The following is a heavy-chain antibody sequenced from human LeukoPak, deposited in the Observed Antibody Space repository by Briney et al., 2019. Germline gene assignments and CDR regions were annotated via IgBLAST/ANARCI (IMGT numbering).Heavy chain of an antibody. D-gene: IGHD2-21*01. Sequence: PGGSLRLSCAASGFTFSSYEMNWVRQAPGKGLEWVSYISSSGSTIYYADSVKGRFTISRDNARKSLYLQINSLRAADTAVYLRARAGEICEANLVLHIWGEGTMLTVSS. CDR3: ARAGEICEANLVLHI. CDR1: GFTFSSYE. CDR2: ISSSGSTI. J-gene: IGHJ3*02. V-gene: IGHV3-48*03.